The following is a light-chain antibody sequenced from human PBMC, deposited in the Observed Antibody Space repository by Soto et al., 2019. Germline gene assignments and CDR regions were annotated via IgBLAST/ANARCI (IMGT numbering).Light chain of an antibody. CDR2: GAS. CDR3: QQYGSSPLYT. V-gene: IGKV3-20*01. CDR1: PSVSSSY. Sequence: EIVLTQSPGTLSLSPGERATLSCRASPSVSSSYLAWYQQKPGQAPRLLIYGASSRATGIPDRFSGSGSGTDCTLTISRREPEDFAVYYWQQYGSSPLYTFGQGTKLEIE. J-gene: IGKJ2*01.